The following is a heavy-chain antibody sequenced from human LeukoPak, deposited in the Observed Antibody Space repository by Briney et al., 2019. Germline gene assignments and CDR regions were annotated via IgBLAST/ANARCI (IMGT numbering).Heavy chain of an antibody. CDR2: ISNSGGST. D-gene: IGHD4-23*01. CDR1: GFTFSSYA. J-gene: IGHJ4*02. V-gene: IGHV3-23*01. CDR3: AKGGNGKYFDY. Sequence: GGSLRLSCAASGFTFSSYAMSWVRQAPGKGLEWVSGISNSGGSTYYADSVKGRFTISRDNSKSTLYLQMNSLRAEDTAVYYCAKGGNGKYFDYWGQGTLVTVSS.